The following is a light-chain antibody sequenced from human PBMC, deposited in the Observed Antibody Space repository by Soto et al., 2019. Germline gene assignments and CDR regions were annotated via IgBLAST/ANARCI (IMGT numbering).Light chain of an antibody. Sequence: QSALTQPASVSGSPGQSITISCTGTSSDVGGYNYVSWYQQHPGKAPKLMIYDVSNRPSGVSNRFSGSKSGNTASLTISGLQAEDDDYYYCSAYTSSSSLVFGAGTKLTVL. V-gene: IGLV2-14*01. CDR1: SSDVGGYNY. J-gene: IGLJ2*01. CDR2: DVS. CDR3: SAYTSSSSLV.